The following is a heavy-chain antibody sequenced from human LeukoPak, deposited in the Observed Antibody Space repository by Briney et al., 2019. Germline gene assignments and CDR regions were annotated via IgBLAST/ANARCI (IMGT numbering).Heavy chain of an antibody. CDR2: IYYSGST. D-gene: IGHD4-17*01. V-gene: IGHV4-39*07. J-gene: IGHJ4*02. CDR3: AREYDYGDYYFDY. CDR1: GGSISSYY. Sequence: SETLSLTCTVSGGSISSYYWGWIRQPPGKGLEWIGSIYYSGSTYYNPSLKSRVTISVDTSKNQFSLKLSSVTAADAAVYYCAREYDYGDYYFDYWGQGTLVTVSS.